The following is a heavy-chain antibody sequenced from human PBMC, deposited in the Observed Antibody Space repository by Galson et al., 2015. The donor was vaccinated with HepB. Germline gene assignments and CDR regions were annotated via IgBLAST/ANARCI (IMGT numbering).Heavy chain of an antibody. CDR1: GFTFSSYG. CDR3: AKGAWGSSSWSYYYGMDV. V-gene: IGHV3-30*18. J-gene: IGHJ6*02. D-gene: IGHD6-13*01. CDR2: ISYDGSNK. Sequence: SLRLSCAASGFTFSSYGMHWVRQAPGKGLEWVAVISYDGSNKYYADSVKGRFTISRDNSKNTLYLQMNSLRAEDTAVYYCAKGAWGSSSWSYYYGMDVWGQGTTVTVSS.